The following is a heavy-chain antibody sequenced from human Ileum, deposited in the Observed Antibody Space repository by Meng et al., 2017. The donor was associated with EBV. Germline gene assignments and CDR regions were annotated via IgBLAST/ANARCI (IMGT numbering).Heavy chain of an antibody. CDR1: GDSSRSNNW. D-gene: IGHD4-17*01. J-gene: IGHJ4*02. Sequence: VGVLWSGRGLVKPSGTMSLPWAVSGDSSRSNNWWSWVRQPPGKGLEWIGEIYHSGSTNYNPSFKSRVTMSVDKYKNQISLNLSSVTAADTAVYYCASGRDYAWHSWGRGTLVTVSS. V-gene: IGHV4-4*02. CDR3: ASGRDYAWHS. CDR2: IYHSGST.